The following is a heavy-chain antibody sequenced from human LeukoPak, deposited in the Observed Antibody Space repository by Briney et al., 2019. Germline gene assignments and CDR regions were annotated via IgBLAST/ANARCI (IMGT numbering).Heavy chain of an antibody. D-gene: IGHD3-10*01. J-gene: IGHJ4*02. CDR2: IKQDGSEK. CDR1: GFTLSNYW. Sequence: GGSLRLSCAASGFTLSNYWMSWVRQAPGKGLEWVANIKQDGSEKYYVDSVKGRFTISRDNAKKSLYLQMNSLRAEVTALYYCARDKDPYGAVIYWLWGQGTLVTVSS. CDR3: ARDKDPYGAVIYWL. V-gene: IGHV3-7*03.